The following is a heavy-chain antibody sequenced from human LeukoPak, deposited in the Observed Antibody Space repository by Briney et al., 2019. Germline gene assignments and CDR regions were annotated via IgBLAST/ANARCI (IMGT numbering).Heavy chain of an antibody. V-gene: IGHV3-53*01. Sequence: PGGSLRLSCAASGFTFSNAWMSWVRQAPGKGLEWVSVIYSGGSTYYADSVKGRFTISRDNSKNTLYLQMNSLRAEDTAVYYCAREYADPDYGDYVHFDYWGQGTLVTVSS. J-gene: IGHJ4*02. CDR1: GFTFSNAW. D-gene: IGHD4-17*01. CDR2: IYSGGST. CDR3: AREYADPDYGDYVHFDY.